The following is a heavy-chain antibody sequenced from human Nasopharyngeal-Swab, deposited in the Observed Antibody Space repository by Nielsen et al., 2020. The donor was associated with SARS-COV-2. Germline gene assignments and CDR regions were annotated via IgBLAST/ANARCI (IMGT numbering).Heavy chain of an antibody. CDR2: INSDGSST. D-gene: IGHD3-10*01. J-gene: IGHJ4*02. CDR3: ARDLLWFGETLDY. Sequence: VRQMPGKGLVWVSRINSDGSSTSYADSVKGRFTISRDNAKNTLYLQMNSLRAEDTAVYYCARDLLWFGETLDYWGQGTLITVSS. V-gene: IGHV3-74*01.